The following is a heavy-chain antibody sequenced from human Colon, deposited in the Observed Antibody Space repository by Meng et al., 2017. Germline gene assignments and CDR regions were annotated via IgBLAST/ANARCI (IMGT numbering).Heavy chain of an antibody. Sequence: SETLSLTCAVSGGSITSYHWTWIRQAAGNELEWIGRIYSGGTTHYNPSLKSRATISLDTSKNQLSQKLSSVTAADTAVYYCARYYDSRDTNWLDPWGQGTLVTVSS. D-gene: IGHD3-22*01. CDR2: IYSGGTT. V-gene: IGHV4-59*10. CDR1: GGSITSYH. CDR3: ARYYDSRDTNWLDP. J-gene: IGHJ5*02.